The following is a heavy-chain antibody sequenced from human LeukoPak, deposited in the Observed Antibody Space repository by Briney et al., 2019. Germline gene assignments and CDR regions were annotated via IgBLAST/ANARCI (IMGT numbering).Heavy chain of an antibody. D-gene: IGHD6-19*01. CDR3: AREKGGLVPFDY. CDR2: LSGSSAST. V-gene: IGHV3-11*01. CDR1: GFTFSDYY. Sequence: PGGSLRLSCAASGFTFSDYYMTWIRQAPGKGLEWVSYLSGSSASTFYADSVKGRFTISRDNAKNTFYLQMNNLSAGDTAVYYCAREKGGLVPFDYWGQGTLVTVSS. J-gene: IGHJ4*02.